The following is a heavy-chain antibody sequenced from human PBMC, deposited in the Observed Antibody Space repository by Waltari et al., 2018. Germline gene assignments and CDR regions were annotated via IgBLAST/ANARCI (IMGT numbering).Heavy chain of an antibody. J-gene: IGHJ5*02. CDR2: INPNSGGT. CDR3: ARERKNPGATQYNWFDP. CDR1: GYTFTGYY. D-gene: IGHD5-12*01. Sequence: QVQLVQSGAEVKKPGASVKVSCKASGYTFTGYYMHWVRQAPGQGLEWMGWINPNSGGTNYAQKFQGRVTMTRDTSISTAYMELGRLRSDDTAVYYFARERKNPGATQYNWFDPWGQGTLVTVSS. V-gene: IGHV1-2*02.